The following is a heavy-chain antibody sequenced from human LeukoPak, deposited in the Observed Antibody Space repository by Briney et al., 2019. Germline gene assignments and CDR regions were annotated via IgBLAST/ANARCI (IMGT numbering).Heavy chain of an antibody. Sequence: PGGSLRLSCAASGFTFSSYAMSWVRQAPGKGLEWVSAISGSGGSTYYADSVKGRFTISRDNSKNSLYLQMNSLRAEDTAVYYCARRRRNYYDSSGYLDYWGQGTLVTVSS. V-gene: IGHV3-23*01. CDR3: ARRRRNYYDSSGYLDY. D-gene: IGHD3-22*01. CDR1: GFTFSSYA. J-gene: IGHJ4*02. CDR2: ISGSGGST.